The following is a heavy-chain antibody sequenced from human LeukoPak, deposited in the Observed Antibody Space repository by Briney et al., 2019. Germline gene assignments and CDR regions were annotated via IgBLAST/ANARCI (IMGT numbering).Heavy chain of an antibody. V-gene: IGHV4-59*08. CDR2: IHYSGST. CDR1: GGSISSYY. CDR3: ARHTYCSSTSCHSNYYYYGMDV. Sequence: SETLSLTCTVSGGSISSYYWSWIRQPPGKGLEWIGYIHYSGSTNYNPSLKSRVTISVDTSKNQFSLKLSSVTAADTAVYYCARHTYCSSTSCHSNYYYYGMDVWGQGTTVTVSS. J-gene: IGHJ6*02. D-gene: IGHD2-2*01.